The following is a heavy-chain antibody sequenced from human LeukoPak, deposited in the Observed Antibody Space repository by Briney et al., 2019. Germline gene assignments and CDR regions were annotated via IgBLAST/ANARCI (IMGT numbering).Heavy chain of an antibody. J-gene: IGHJ4*02. D-gene: IGHD5-12*01. CDR3: ARAGLAIDY. V-gene: IGHV3-21*01. CDR2: ISSSSYI. CDR1: GFTFSSYA. Sequence: PGGSLRLSCAASGFTFSSYAMSWVRQAPGKGLEWVSSISSSSYIYYADSVKGRFTISRDNAKNSLYLQMNSLRAEDTAVYYCARAGLAIDYWGQGTLVTVSS.